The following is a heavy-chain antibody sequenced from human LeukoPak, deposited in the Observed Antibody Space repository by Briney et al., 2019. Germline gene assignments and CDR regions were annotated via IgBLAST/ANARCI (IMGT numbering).Heavy chain of an antibody. J-gene: IGHJ4*02. CDR1: DDSISSSNFY. Sequence: PSETLSLTCTVSDDSISSSNFYWGWIRQPPGKGLEWIANIHHSGSTNYNPSLKSRVAISVDTFKNQFSLKLSSVTAADTAVYYCARHGPEPGYSGYVDYWGQGILVTVPS. CDR2: IHHSGST. D-gene: IGHD1-26*01. V-gene: IGHV4-39*01. CDR3: ARHGPEPGYSGYVDY.